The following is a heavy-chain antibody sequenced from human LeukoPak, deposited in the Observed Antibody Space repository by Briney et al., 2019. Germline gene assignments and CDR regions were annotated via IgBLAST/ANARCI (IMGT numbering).Heavy chain of an antibody. Sequence: LSLTCTVSGGSISSNSYYWGWIRQAPGKGLEWVAVISYDGSNKYYADSVKGRFTISRDNSKNTLYLQMNSLRAEDTAVYYCARAPADYGDSDPYYWGQGTLVTVSS. CDR1: GGSISSNS. CDR2: ISYDGSNK. V-gene: IGHV3-30-3*01. CDR3: ARAPADYGDSDPYY. D-gene: IGHD4-17*01. J-gene: IGHJ4*02.